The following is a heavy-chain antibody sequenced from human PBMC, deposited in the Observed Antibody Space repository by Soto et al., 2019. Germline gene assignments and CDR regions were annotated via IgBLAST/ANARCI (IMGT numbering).Heavy chain of an antibody. CDR2: IFHTGTA. CDR1: GASISGSNW. V-gene: IGHV4-4*02. Sequence: QVQLQDSGPGLVKPSGTLSLTCAVSGASISGSNWWSWVRQPPGKGLEWIGEIFHTGTANYNPSLKSRVTISVDNSNNQFSLNLFSVTAADTAVYYCARVGPGSTTVTTGAAFDIWGQGTMVTVSS. J-gene: IGHJ3*02. CDR3: ARVGPGSTTVTTGAAFDI. D-gene: IGHD4-17*01.